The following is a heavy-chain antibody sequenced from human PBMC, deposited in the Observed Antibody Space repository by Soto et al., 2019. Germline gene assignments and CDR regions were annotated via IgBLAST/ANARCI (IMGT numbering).Heavy chain of an antibody. CDR2: IYSGGST. CDR1: GFTVSSNY. J-gene: IGHJ5*02. V-gene: IGHV3-66*01. Sequence: EVQLVESGGGLVQPGGSLRLSCAASGFTVSSNYMSWVRQAPGKGLEWVSVIYSGGSTYYADSVKGRFTISRDNSKNTLYLQMNSLRAEDTAVYYCARDRAYGDYGWFDPWGQGTLVTVSS. D-gene: IGHD4-17*01. CDR3: ARDRAYGDYGWFDP.